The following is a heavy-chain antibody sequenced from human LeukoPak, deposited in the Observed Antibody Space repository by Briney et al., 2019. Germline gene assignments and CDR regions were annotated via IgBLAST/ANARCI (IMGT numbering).Heavy chain of an antibody. J-gene: IGHJ5*02. D-gene: IGHD2-15*01. CDR1: GYSFTTYY. V-gene: IGHV1-46*01. CDR2: INPSDGST. Sequence: GASVKVSCKATGYSFTTYYIHWMRQAPGRGLEWMGIINPSDGSTSSAQKFQGRVTMTSDTSTSTVYMELSSLTYDDTAVYYCARDVVVEVEMLPTDSWFDPWGRGTLVAVSS. CDR3: ARDVVVEVEMLPTDSWFDP.